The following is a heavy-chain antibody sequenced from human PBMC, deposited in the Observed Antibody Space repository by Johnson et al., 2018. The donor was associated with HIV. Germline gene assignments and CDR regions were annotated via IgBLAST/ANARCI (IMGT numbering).Heavy chain of an antibody. Sequence: VQLVESGGGLVQPGGSLRLSCAASGFTISNNYMSWVRQAPGKGLEWVSAIGTAGDTYYPGSVKGRFTISRENAKNSLYLQMNSLRAEDTAVYYCASSNYYDQDAFDIWGQGTMVTVSS. D-gene: IGHD3-16*01. CDR1: GFTISNNY. CDR3: ASSNYYDQDAFDI. CDR2: IGTAGDT. V-gene: IGHV3-13*01. J-gene: IGHJ3*02.